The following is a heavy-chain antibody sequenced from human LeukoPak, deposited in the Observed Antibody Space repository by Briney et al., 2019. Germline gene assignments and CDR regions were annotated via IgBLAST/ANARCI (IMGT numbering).Heavy chain of an antibody. Sequence: GGSLRLSCAASGFTFSSYSMNWVRQAPGKGLEWVSSISSSSSYIYYADSVKGRFTISRDNAKNSLYLQVNSLRAEDTAVYYCASGSVVASSSSFDYWGQETLVTVSP. CDR3: ASGSVVASSSSFDY. CDR1: GFTFSSYS. V-gene: IGHV3-21*01. D-gene: IGHD6-19*01. CDR2: ISSSSSYI. J-gene: IGHJ4*02.